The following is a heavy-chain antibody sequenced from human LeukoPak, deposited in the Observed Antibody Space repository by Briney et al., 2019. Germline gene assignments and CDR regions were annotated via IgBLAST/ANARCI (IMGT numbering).Heavy chain of an antibody. D-gene: IGHD3-22*01. CDR3: ARWYYDSSGYRYFDY. J-gene: IGHJ4*02. CDR2: INYSGST. V-gene: IGHV4-59*01. CDR1: GVSISSYY. Sequence: PSETLSLTCTVSGVSISSYYWTWIRQPPGKGLEWIGNINYSGSTKYNPSLKSRVTISVDTSKNQFSLKLSPVTAADTAVYYCARWYYDSSGYRYFDYWGQGTLVTVSS.